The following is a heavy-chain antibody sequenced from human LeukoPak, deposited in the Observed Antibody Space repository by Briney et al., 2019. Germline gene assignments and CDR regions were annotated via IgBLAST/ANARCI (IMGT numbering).Heavy chain of an antibody. CDR3: ARLYLPYTSAWYGSAFDI. V-gene: IGHV5-51*01. D-gene: IGHD6-13*01. CDR2: IYPGDSDT. Sequence: GESLKISCKGFGYSFTSCWIGWVRQMPGKGLEWMGIIYPGDSDTRYSPSFQGQVTISADRSITTAYLQWSSLKASDTAMYYCARLYLPYTSAWYGSAFDIWGQGTMVTVSS. CDR1: GYSFTSCW. J-gene: IGHJ3*02.